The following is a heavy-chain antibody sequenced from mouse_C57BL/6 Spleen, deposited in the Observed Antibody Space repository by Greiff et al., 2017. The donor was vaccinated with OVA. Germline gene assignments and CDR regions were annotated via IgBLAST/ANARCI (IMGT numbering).Heavy chain of an antibody. CDR2: IWSDGST. CDR3: ARQEYDYPFAY. V-gene: IGHV2-6-1*01. D-gene: IGHD2-4*01. Sequence: VKLVELGPGLVAPSQSLSITCTVSGFPLPSYGVHWGRQPPGKGLEWLVVIWSDGSTTYNSALKSRLSNSKDNSKSQVFLKMNSLQTDDAAMYYCARQEYDYPFAYWGQGTLVTVSA. CDR1: GFPLPSYG. J-gene: IGHJ3*01.